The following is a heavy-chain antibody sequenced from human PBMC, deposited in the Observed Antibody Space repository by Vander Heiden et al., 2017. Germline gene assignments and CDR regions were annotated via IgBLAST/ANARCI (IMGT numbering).Heavy chain of an antibody. CDR2: IIPIFGTA. D-gene: IGHD2-15*01. V-gene: IGHV1-69*01. J-gene: IGHJ5*02. Sequence: QVQLVQSGAEVKKPGSSVKVACQASGGTFRRSAFSWVRQAPGKGLEWMGGIIPIFGTANYAQKCQGRVTITADESTSTAYMELSSLRSEDTAVYYCAGGGVVVVVVAAGSWFDPWGQGTLVTVSS. CDR1: GGTFRRSA. CDR3: AGGGVVVVVVAAGSWFDP.